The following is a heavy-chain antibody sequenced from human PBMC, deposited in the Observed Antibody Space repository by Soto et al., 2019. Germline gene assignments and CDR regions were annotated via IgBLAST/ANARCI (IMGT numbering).Heavy chain of an antibody. J-gene: IGHJ4*02. Sequence: QLQLQESGPGLVKPSETLSLTCTVSGDSFSSSNYYWAWIRQTPGKGLEWIGSLYYSGSAYHNPSRKRRVTISVDTATNQFSLKLTYVTVAATAVYHCAREEPNLDSDSYFPPPEYWGQGTLVTVSS. CDR3: AREEPNLDSDSYFPPPEY. CDR2: LYYSGSA. CDR1: GDSFSSSNYY. D-gene: IGHD3-10*01. V-gene: IGHV4-39*02.